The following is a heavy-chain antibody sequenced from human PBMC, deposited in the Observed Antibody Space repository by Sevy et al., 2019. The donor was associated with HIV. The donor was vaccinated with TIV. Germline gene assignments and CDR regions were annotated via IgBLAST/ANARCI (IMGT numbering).Heavy chain of an antibody. Sequence: SETLSLTCTVSGGSISRFYWSWIRQPAGKGLEWIGRVYSSGKTKYHPSLKSRVTMSVDTSKNQFSLKLNSVTAADTAVYYCAREADGYNYVAEYWGQGQWSPSPQ. V-gene: IGHV4-4*07. CDR2: VYSSGKT. J-gene: IGHJ3*01. CDR3: AREADGYNYVAEY. D-gene: IGHD5-12*01. CDR1: GGSISRFY.